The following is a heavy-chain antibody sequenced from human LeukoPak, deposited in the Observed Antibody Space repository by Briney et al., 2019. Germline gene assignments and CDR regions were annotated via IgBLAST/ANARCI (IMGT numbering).Heavy chain of an antibody. J-gene: IGHJ4*02. CDR2: IYYSGST. CDR1: GGSISSSSYY. V-gene: IGHV4-39*01. CDR3: XXGLRAXXGSGTXXXXY. Sequence: PSETLSLTCTVSGGSISSSSYYWGWIRQPPGKGLEWIGSIYYSGSTYYNPSLKSRVTISVDTSKNQFSLKLSAVTAADTAVYYCXXGLRAXXGSGTXXXXYWGQXTXVTX. D-gene: IGHD3-10*01.